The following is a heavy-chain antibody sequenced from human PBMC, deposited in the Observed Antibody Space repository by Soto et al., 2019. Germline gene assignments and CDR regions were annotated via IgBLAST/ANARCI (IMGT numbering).Heavy chain of an antibody. CDR2: MNPNSGNT. D-gene: IGHD6-13*01. V-gene: IGHV1-8*01. CDR1: GYTFTSYD. J-gene: IGHJ6*03. Sequence: ASVKVSCKASGYTFTSYDINWVRQATGQGLEWMGWMNPNSGNTGYAQKFQGRVTMTRNTSISTAYMELSSLRSEDTAVYYCARGGGAAAGTRYYYYMDVWGKGTTVTVSS. CDR3: ARGGGAAAGTRYYYYMDV.